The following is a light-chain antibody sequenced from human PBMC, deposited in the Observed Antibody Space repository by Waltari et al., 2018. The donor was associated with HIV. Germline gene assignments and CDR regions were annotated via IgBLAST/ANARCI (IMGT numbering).Light chain of an antibody. J-gene: IGKJ4*01. Sequence: IQLTQSPSSLSASVGDRVTISCRESQDITNDLAWYQQKPGTVPKLLIYSASTLQSGVPSRFSGSGSGTDFTLTISSLRPEDVATYYCQKYNSVPLTFGGGTKLEI. CDR2: SAS. CDR1: QDITND. V-gene: IGKV1-27*01. CDR3: QKYNSVPLT.